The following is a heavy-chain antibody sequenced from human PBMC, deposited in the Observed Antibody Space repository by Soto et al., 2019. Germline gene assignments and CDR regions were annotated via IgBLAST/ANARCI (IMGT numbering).Heavy chain of an antibody. J-gene: IGHJ6*02. D-gene: IGHD4-17*01. CDR3: ARSHYGDYPNYYYGMDV. CDR1: GGSFSGYY. Sequence: SETLSLTCAVYGGSFSGYYWSWIRQPPGKGLEWIGEINHSGSTNYNPSLKSRVTISVDTSKNQFSLKLSSVTAADTAVYYCARSHYGDYPNYYYGMDVWGQGTTVTVSS. CDR2: INHSGST. V-gene: IGHV4-34*01.